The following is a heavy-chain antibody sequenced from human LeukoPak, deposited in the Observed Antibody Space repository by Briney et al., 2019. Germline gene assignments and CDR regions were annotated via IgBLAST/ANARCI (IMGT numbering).Heavy chain of an antibody. V-gene: IGHV1-2*02. CDR2: INPNSGGT. CDR1: GYTFTGYY. CDR3: AREDDLYGSGNFDY. J-gene: IGHJ4*02. D-gene: IGHD3-10*01. Sequence: ASVKVSCKASGYTFTGYYMHWVRQAPGQGLDGMGWINPNSGGTNYAQKFQDRVTMTRDTSISKAYMELSRLRSDDTAVYYCAREDDLYGSGNFDYWGQGTLVTVSS.